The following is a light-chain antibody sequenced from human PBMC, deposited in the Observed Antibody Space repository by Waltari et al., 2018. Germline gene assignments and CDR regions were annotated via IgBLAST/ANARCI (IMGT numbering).Light chain of an antibody. J-gene: IGKJ3*01. CDR2: KTS. Sequence: DIQMTHSPSTLSASVGDRVTIICRASQRLSSYLAWYQQKPGKAPKLLIYKTSSLETGVPSSFSGTGSGTEFTLTISSLQPDDIATYYCQQYNSYPFTFGPGTKVDIK. CDR3: QQYNSYPFT. V-gene: IGKV1-5*03. CDR1: QRLSSY.